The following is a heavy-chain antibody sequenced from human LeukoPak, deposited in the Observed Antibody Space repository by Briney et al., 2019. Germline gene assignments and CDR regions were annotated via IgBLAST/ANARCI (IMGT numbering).Heavy chain of an antibody. J-gene: IGHJ3*02. CDR3: ARLVASVAYAFDI. V-gene: IGHV1-8*01. D-gene: IGHD6-19*01. CDR2: MNPNSGNT. Sequence: ASVKVSCKASGYTFTSYDINWVRQATGQGLEWMGWMNPNSGNTGYAQKFQGRVTMTRNTSISTAYMELSSLRSEDTAVYYCARLVASVAYAFDIWGQGTMVTVSS. CDR1: GYTFTSYD.